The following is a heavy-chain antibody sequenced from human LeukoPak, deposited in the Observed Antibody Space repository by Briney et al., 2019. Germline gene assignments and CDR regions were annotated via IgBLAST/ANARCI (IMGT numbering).Heavy chain of an antibody. J-gene: IGHJ6*03. CDR1: GGSFSGYY. CDR2: MNHSGST. CDR3: ARLVSYYDSSGYYYYYYYYYMDV. D-gene: IGHD3-22*01. Sequence: PSETLSLTCAVYGGSFSGYYWSWIRQPPGKGLEWIGEMNHSGSTNYNPSLKSRVTISVDTSKNQFSLKLSSVTAADAAVYCCARLVSYYDSSGYYYYYYYYYMDVWGKGTTVTVSS. V-gene: IGHV4-34*01.